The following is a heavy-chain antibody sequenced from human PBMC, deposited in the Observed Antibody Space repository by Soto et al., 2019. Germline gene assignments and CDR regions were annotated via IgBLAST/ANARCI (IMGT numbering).Heavy chain of an antibody. CDR1: GGSISSSSYY. CDR3: ASPKIEFYNWFDP. CDR2: IYYSGST. Sequence: SETLSLACTVSGGSISSSSYYWGWIRQPPGKGLEWIGSIYYSGSTYYNPSLKSRVTISVDTSKNQFSLKLSSVTAADTAVYYCASPKIEFYNWFDPWGQGTLVTVS. J-gene: IGHJ5*02. V-gene: IGHV4-39*01. D-gene: IGHD3-22*01.